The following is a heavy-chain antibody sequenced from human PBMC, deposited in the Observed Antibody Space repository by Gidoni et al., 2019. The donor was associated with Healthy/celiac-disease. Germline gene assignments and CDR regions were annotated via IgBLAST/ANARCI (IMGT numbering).Heavy chain of an antibody. J-gene: IGHJ6*03. CDR1: GGSFSGYY. CDR2: INHSGST. Sequence: QVQLQQWGAGLLKPSETLSLTCAVYGGSFSGYYWSWIRQPPGKGQEWSGEINHSGSTNHNPSLKSRVTISVDTSKNQFSLKLSSVTAADTAVYYCARQPPTYSSSKVYYYYYMDVWGKGTTVTVSS. V-gene: IGHV4-34*01. D-gene: IGHD6-6*01. CDR3: ARQPPTYSSSKVYYYYYMDV.